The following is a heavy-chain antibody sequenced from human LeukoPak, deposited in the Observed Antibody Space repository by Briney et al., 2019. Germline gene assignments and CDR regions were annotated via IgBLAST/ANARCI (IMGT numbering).Heavy chain of an antibody. Sequence: PSETLSLTCAVYGGSFSGYYWSWIRQPPGKGLEWIGEINHSGSTNYNPSLKSRVTISVDTSKNQFSLKLSSVTAADTAVYYCARVVDPKRSYFDYWGQGTLVTVSS. J-gene: IGHJ4*02. D-gene: IGHD2-2*01. CDR3: ARVVDPKRSYFDY. CDR2: INHSGST. V-gene: IGHV4-34*01. CDR1: GGSFSGYY.